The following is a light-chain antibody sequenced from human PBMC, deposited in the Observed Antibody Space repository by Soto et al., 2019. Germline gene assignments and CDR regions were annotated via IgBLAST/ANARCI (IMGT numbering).Light chain of an antibody. V-gene: IGLV2-14*01. J-gene: IGLJ1*01. CDR1: IGDVGGYNY. Sequence: QCSLTQPASVSGSPGQSITISCTGTIGDVGGYNYVSWYQHHPGKAPKLMISEVSNRPSGVSNRFSGSKYGNTASLTISGLQAEDEADYYCISYTSDSNPSVFGTGTKVTVL. CDR3: ISYTSDSNPSV. CDR2: EVS.